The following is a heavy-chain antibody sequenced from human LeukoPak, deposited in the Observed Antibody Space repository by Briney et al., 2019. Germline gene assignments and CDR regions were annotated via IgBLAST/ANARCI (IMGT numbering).Heavy chain of an antibody. Sequence: ASVKVSCKASGYTFTSYGISWVRQAPGQGLEWMGWIRAYNGNTNYAQKLQGRVTMTTDTSTSTAYMELRSLRSDDTAVYYCARDLGYCSGGSCYSSGLFDYWGQGTLVTVSS. D-gene: IGHD2-15*01. CDR2: IRAYNGNT. CDR3: ARDLGYCSGGSCYSSGLFDY. CDR1: GYTFTSYG. J-gene: IGHJ4*02. V-gene: IGHV1-18*04.